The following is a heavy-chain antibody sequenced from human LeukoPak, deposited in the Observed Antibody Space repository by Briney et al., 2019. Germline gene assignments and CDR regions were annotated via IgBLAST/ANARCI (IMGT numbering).Heavy chain of an antibody. D-gene: IGHD3-22*01. CDR2: IYYSGST. CDR3: ARGIECYYDSSTPDAFDI. J-gene: IGHJ3*02. Sequence: PSETLSLTCTVSGGSISSGGYYWSWIRQHPGKGLEWIGYIYYSGSTYYNPSLKSRVTISVDTSKNQFSLKLSSVTAADTAVYYCARGIECYYDSSTPDAFDIWGQGTMVTVSS. CDR1: GGSISSGGYY. V-gene: IGHV4-31*03.